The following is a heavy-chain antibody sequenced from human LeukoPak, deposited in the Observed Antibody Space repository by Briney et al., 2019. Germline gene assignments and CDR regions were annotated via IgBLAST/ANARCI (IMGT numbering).Heavy chain of an antibody. D-gene: IGHD2-21*02. V-gene: IGHV4-39*01. CDR1: GGSISSGSYH. CDR2: IYYSGHT. Sequence: AETLSLTCTVPGGSISSGSYHWGWIRQPPGKGLEWVGSIYYSGHTNYTPSLKSRVTMSVDTSKHHFSLRLRSVPAADTAVFYCVRHRAYCDGDCYSQYFDYWGQGTLVTVSS. CDR3: VRHRAYCDGDCYSQYFDY. J-gene: IGHJ4*02.